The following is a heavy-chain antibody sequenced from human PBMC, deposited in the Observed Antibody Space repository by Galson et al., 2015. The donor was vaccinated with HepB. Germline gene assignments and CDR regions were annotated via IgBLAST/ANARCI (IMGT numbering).Heavy chain of an antibody. J-gene: IGHJ4*02. CDR3: ARDPEGDIVPTNY. CDR1: GYTFTDYY. V-gene: IGHV1-2*06. Sequence: SVKVSCKAFGYTFTDYYLHWVRQAPGQGLEWMGRINPHSGGTNYAQKFQGRVTMTRDTSISTAYMDLSRLRSDDTAVYYCARDPEGDIVPTNYWGQGTLVTVSS. CDR2: INPHSGGT. D-gene: IGHD5-12*01.